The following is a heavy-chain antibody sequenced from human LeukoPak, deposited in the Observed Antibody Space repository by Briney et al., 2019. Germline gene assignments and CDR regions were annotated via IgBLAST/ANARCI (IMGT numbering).Heavy chain of an antibody. CDR3: ARGDIVVVPAAIWGANWFDP. V-gene: IGHV4-34*01. CDR2: INHSGST. CDR1: GGSISGYY. J-gene: IGHJ5*02. Sequence: SETLSLTCTVSGGSISGYYWSWIRQPPGKGLEWIGEINHSGSTNYNPSLKSRVTISVDTSKNQFSLKLSSVTAADTAVYYCARGDIVVVPAAIWGANWFDPWGQGTLVTVSS. D-gene: IGHD2-2*02.